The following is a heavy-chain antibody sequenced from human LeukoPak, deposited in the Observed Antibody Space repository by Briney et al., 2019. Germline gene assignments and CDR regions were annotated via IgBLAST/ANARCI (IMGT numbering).Heavy chain of an antibody. D-gene: IGHD3-22*01. CDR1: GYTFTGYY. J-gene: IGHJ4*02. CDR3: ARDRIVVVRGKGVKIQDC. V-gene: IGHV1-2*02. CDR2: INPNSGGT. Sequence: ASVKVSCKASGYTFTGYYMHWVRQAPGQGLEWMGWINPNSGGTNYAQKFQGRVTITRDTSISTAYMELSRLRSDDTAVYYCARDRIVVVRGKGVKIQDCWGQGTLVTVSS.